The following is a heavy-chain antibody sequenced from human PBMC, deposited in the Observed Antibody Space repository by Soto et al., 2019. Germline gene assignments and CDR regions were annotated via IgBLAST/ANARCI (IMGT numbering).Heavy chain of an antibody. J-gene: IGHJ4*02. CDR1: GGSLITYY. Sequence: PSETLSLTCTVSGGSLITYYWGWIRQPPGKALEWIGYISYSGSTTYCPSLRSRVTISVDTSKNQFSLKLSSVTAADTAIYYCARSPIPYCSGGDCYSKAYYFDYWGQGTQVTVSS. D-gene: IGHD2-15*01. V-gene: IGHV4-59*08. CDR3: ARSPIPYCSGGDCYSKAYYFDY. CDR2: ISYSGST.